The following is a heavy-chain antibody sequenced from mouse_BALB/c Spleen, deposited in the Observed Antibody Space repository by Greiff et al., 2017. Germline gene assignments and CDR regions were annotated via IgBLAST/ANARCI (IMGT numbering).Heavy chain of an antibody. CDR1: GFTFSDYY. V-gene: IGHV5-4*02. CDR2: ISDGGSYT. Sequence: DVMLVESGGGLVKPGGSLKLSCAASGFTFSDYYMYWVRQTPEKRLEWVATISDGGSYTYYPDSVKGRFTISRDNAKNNLYLQMSSLKSEDTAMYYCAREGYPSYWGQGTLVTVSA. CDR3: AREGYPSY. D-gene: IGHD2-2*01. J-gene: IGHJ3*01.